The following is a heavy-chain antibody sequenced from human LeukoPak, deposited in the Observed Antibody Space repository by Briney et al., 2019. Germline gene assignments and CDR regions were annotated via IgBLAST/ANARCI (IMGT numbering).Heavy chain of an antibody. Sequence: PGGSLRLSCAASGFTLSNYYMNWVRQAPGKGLEGVSSISSSSYIYYADSVKGRFTISRDNAKNSLYLQMNSLRAEDTAVYYCAKDQRRVRGAYYYYYMDVWGKGTTVTVSS. V-gene: IGHV3-69-1*01. CDR1: GFTLSNYY. CDR3: AKDQRRVRGAYYYYYMDV. J-gene: IGHJ6*03. CDR2: ISSSSYI. D-gene: IGHD3-10*02.